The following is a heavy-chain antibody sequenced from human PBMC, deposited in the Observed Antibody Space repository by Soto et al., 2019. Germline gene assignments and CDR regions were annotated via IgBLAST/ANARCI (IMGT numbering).Heavy chain of an antibody. CDR2: IWPGDSDT. Sequence: GESLKISCKGSGYSFTSYWIGWVRQMPGKGLEWMGVIWPGDSDTTYSPSFQGQVTISADKSISTAYLQWSSLKASDTATYYCARPPASSMTGEHLDSWGQGTLVTVSS. CDR3: ARPPASSMTGEHLDS. D-gene: IGHD2-2*01. CDR1: GYSFTSYW. J-gene: IGHJ4*02. V-gene: IGHV5-51*01.